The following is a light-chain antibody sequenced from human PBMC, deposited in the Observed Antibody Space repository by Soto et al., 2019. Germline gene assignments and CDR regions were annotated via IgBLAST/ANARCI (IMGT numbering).Light chain of an antibody. CDR2: EVG. J-gene: IGLJ2*01. CDR3: CSYAGIDSVV. V-gene: IGLV2-23*02. CDR1: SSDVGNYNL. Sequence: QSVLTQPASVSGSPGQSITISCSGTSSDVGNYNLVSWYQQHPGKAPKLMIYEVGQRPSGVSNRFSGSRSGNTASLTISGLQAEDEADYYCCSYAGIDSVVFGGGTKLTVL.